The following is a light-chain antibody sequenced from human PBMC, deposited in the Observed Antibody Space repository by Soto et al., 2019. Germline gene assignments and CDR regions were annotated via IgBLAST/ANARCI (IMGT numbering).Light chain of an antibody. CDR1: QDISHF. V-gene: IGKV1-27*01. Sequence: DIQLTQSPSSLSASVGDRVTFTCRASQDISHFLAWYQQRPGEVPRLLIYGASTLQSGVPSRFSGSGFGTDFTLTITSLQPDDVATYYCQKYNKDSPATFGPGTKVEIK. J-gene: IGKJ1*01. CDR3: QKYNKDSPAT. CDR2: GAS.